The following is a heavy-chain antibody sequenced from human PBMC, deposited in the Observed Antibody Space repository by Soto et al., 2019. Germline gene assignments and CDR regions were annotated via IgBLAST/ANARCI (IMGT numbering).Heavy chain of an antibody. J-gene: IGHJ6*02. V-gene: IGHV5-10-1*01. CDR1: GYSFTSYW. CDR3: ARLSKVVVAVYGMDV. Sequence: PGESLKISCKGSGYSFTSYWISWVRQMPGKGLEWMGRIDPSDSYTNYSPSFQGHVTISADKSISTAYLQWSSLKASDTAMYCCARLSKVVVAVYGMDVWGQGTTVTVSS. CDR2: IDPSDSYT. D-gene: IGHD2-15*01.